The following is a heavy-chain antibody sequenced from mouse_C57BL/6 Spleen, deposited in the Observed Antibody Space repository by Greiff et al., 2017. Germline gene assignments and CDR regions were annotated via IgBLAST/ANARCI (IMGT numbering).Heavy chain of an antibody. V-gene: IGHV3-6*01. CDR2: ISYDGSN. CDR1: GYSITSGYY. D-gene: IGHD1-1*01. Sequence: DVQLVESGPGLVKPSQSLSLTCSVTGYSITSGYYWNWIRQFPGNKLEWMGYISYDGSNNYNPSLKNRISITRDTSKNQFFLKLNSVTTEDTATYYCARDRYGSSSFAYWGQGTLVTVSA. CDR3: ARDRYGSSSFAY. J-gene: IGHJ3*01.